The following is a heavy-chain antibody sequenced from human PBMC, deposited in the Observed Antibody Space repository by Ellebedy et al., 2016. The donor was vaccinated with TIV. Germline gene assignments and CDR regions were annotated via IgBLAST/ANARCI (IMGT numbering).Heavy chain of an antibody. V-gene: IGHV1-2*02. CDR3: ARDPHYDMEGDY. J-gene: IGHJ4*02. CDR2: INPNSGGT. D-gene: IGHD3-9*01. CDR1: GYTFTGYY. Sequence: ASVKVSCXASGYTFTGYYMHWVRQAPGQGLEWMGWINPNSGGTNYAQKFQGRVTMTRDTSISTAYMELSRLRSDDTAVYYCARDPHYDMEGDYWGQGTLVTVSS.